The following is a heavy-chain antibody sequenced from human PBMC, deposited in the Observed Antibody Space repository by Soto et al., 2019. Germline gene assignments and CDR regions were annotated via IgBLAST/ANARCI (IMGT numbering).Heavy chain of an antibody. CDR1: GGSISSGDYY. J-gene: IGHJ4*02. D-gene: IGHD4-17*01. CDR2: IYHSGST. V-gene: IGHV4-30-4*01. Sequence: QVQLQESGPGLVKPSQTLSLTCTVSGGSISSGDYYWSWIRQPPGKGLEWIEYIYHSGSTYYNPSLKSRVSISVDTSKNQFSLNLSSVTAADTAVFYCASVRREISVTLGQYFFDYWGQGTLVTVSS. CDR3: ASVRREISVTLGQYFFDY.